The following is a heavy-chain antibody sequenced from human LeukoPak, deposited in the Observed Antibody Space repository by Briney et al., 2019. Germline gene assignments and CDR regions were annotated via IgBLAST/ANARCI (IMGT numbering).Heavy chain of an antibody. CDR1: GYTFTGHY. J-gene: IGHJ6*02. D-gene: IGHD3-22*01. V-gene: IGHV1-2*02. CDR2: INPNSGGT. Sequence: ASVKVSCKASGYTFTGHYMHWVRQAPVQGLECIGWINPNSGGTNYAQKFQGRVTMTRDTSISTAYMELCRLRSDDTAVYYCARVFDSSGYSKTPYYGMDVWGQGTTVTVSS. CDR3: ARVFDSSGYSKTPYYGMDV.